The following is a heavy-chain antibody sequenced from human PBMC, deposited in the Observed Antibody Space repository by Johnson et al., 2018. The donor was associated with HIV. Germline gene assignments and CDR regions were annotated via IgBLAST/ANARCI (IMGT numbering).Heavy chain of an antibody. CDR2: IDWHGGST. J-gene: IGHJ3*02. Sequence: VQLVESGGGVVQPGGSLRLSCAASGFTFSSYGMHWVRQAPGKGLEWVSGIDWHGGSTGYADSVKGRFTISRDNVKNSLYLQMNSLIAEDTAVYYCAREGIAAAGPGDDAFDIWGQGTMVTVSS. CDR3: AREGIAAAGPGDDAFDI. D-gene: IGHD6-13*01. V-gene: IGHV3-NL1*01. CDR1: GFTFSSYG.